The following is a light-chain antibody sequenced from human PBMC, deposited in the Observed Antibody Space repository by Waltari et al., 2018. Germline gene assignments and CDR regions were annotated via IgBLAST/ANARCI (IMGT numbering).Light chain of an antibody. Sequence: EIVLTQSPDFQSVTPTEKVTITCRASQSIGSSLNWYQQTPEQSPNLLIQYAPQSLSGVPSRFSGSGSGTDFTLTINSLEPEDVATYYCHQSSSLPYTFGQGTKLEIK. CDR2: YAP. J-gene: IGKJ2*01. CDR3: HQSSSLPYT. CDR1: QSIGSS. V-gene: IGKV6-21*01.